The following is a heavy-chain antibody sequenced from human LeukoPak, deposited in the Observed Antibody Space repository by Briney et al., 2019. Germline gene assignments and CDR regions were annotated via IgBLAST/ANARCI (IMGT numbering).Heavy chain of an antibody. V-gene: IGHV3-74*01. Sequence: QPGGSLRLSCAASGFTFSSYWMHWVRQAPGKGLVWVSRINSDGSSTSYAGSVKGRFTISRDNTKNTLYLQMNSLRAEDTAVYYCARDFYYGSGSQDYWGQGTLVTVSS. CDR1: GFTFSSYW. D-gene: IGHD3-10*01. CDR3: ARDFYYGSGSQDY. CDR2: INSDGSST. J-gene: IGHJ4*02.